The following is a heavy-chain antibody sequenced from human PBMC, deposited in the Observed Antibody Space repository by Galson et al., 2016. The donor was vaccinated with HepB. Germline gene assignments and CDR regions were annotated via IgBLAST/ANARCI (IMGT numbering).Heavy chain of an antibody. V-gene: IGHV6-1*01. CDR1: GDSVSSNSAA. CDR3: VEQRKGAPYGMDV. CDR2: TYYRSKWYH. Sequence: CAISGDSVSSNSAAWNWIRQSPSRGLEWLGRTYYRSKWYHDYAVSVKSRIIVNPDTFKNQFSLQLNSVTPEDTAVYYCVEQRKGAPYGMDVWGQGTTVTVSS. J-gene: IGHJ6*02. D-gene: IGHD1/OR15-1a*01.